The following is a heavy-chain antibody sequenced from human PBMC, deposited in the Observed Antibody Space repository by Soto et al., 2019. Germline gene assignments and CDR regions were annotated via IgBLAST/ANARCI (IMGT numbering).Heavy chain of an antibody. CDR1: GGSVSSGSYY. J-gene: IGHJ4*02. CDR2: IYYSGST. D-gene: IGHD3-3*01. Sequence: SETLSLTCTVSGGSVSSGSYYWSWIRQPPGKGLEWIGYIYYSGSTNYNPSLKSRVTISVDTSKNQFSLKLSSVTAADTAVYYCARGEWGIYYFDYWGQGTLVTVSS. V-gene: IGHV4-61*01. CDR3: ARGEWGIYYFDY.